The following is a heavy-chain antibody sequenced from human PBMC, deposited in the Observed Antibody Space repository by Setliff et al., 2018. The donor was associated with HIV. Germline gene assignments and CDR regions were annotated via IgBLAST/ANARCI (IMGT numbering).Heavy chain of an antibody. D-gene: IGHD6-6*01. Sequence: PSETLSLTCAVSGGSLSGYYWTWIRQPPGKGLEWIGEINPTVNTNYNPSLKSRVIISVDTSQNEFSLKLNSVTAADTAVYYCARREYSSSSGGAAFDIWGQGTMVTV. CDR1: GGSLSGYY. CDR3: ARREYSSSSGGAAFDI. V-gene: IGHV4-34*01. J-gene: IGHJ3*02. CDR2: INPTVNT.